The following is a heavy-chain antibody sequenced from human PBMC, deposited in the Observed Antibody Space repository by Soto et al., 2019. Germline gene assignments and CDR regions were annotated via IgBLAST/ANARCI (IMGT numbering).Heavy chain of an antibody. CDR1: GYSFTSYW. D-gene: IGHD3-22*01. CDR3: ARHRTTYYYDSSPPGGFLFDY. J-gene: IGHJ4*02. CDR2: IYPGDSDT. V-gene: IGHV5-51*01. Sequence: GESLKISCKGSGYSFTSYWIGWVRQMPGKGLEWMGIIYPGDSDTRYSPSFQGQVTISADKSISTAYLQWSSLKASDTAMYYCARHRTTYYYDSSPPGGFLFDYWGQGTLVTVSS.